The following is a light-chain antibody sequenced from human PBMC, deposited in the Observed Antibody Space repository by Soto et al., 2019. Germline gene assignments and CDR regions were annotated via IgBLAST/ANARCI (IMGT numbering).Light chain of an antibody. Sequence: QSALTQPASVSGSPGQSITISCTGTSSDIGGYKYVSWYQQHPGKAPKLMIYDVSNRPSGVSDRFSASKSGNTASLTISGLQAEDEADYYCSSHTRSSTWVFGGGTKVTVL. CDR2: DVS. J-gene: IGLJ3*02. CDR3: SSHTRSSTWV. CDR1: SSDIGGYKY. V-gene: IGLV2-14*01.